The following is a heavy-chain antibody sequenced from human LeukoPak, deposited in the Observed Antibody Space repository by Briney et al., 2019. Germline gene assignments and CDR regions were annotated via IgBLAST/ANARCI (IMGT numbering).Heavy chain of an antibody. CDR1: GFTFSDYY. Sequence: GGSLRLSCAASGFTFSDYYMSWIRQAPGKGLEWLSYISTSSSTIYYADSVKGRFTISRDNAKNSLYLQMNSLRAEDTAVYYCARDISSGWLISIDYWGQGTLVTVSS. CDR2: ISTSSSTI. J-gene: IGHJ4*02. D-gene: IGHD6-19*01. V-gene: IGHV3-11*01. CDR3: ARDISSGWLISIDY.